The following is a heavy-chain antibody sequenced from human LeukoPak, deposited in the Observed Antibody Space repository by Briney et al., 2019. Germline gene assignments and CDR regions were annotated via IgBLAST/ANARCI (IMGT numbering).Heavy chain of an antibody. Sequence: PSQTLSLTCTVSGGSISSGGYYWSWIRQHPGKGLEWIGYVHYSGSTNYNPSLKSRVTISVDTSKSQFSLKLSSATAADTAVYYCATGRSIRYFDYWGQGTLLTVSS. CDR2: VHYSGST. D-gene: IGHD3-9*01. V-gene: IGHV4-61*08. CDR3: ATGRSIRYFDY. J-gene: IGHJ4*02. CDR1: GGSISSGGYY.